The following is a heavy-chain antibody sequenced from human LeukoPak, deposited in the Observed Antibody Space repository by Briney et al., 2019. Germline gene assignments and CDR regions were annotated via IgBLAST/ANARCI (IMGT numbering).Heavy chain of an antibody. CDR3: ARVRVTLYYYYMDV. CDR1: GFTFSGYW. V-gene: IGHV3-74*01. Sequence: GGSLRLSCAASGFTFSGYWMHWVRQAPGKGLVWVSRINSDGSSTSYADSVKGRFTISRDNAKNTLYLQMNSLRAEDTAVYYCARVRVTLYYYYMDVWGKGTTVTISS. D-gene: IGHD5-18*01. CDR2: INSDGSST. J-gene: IGHJ6*03.